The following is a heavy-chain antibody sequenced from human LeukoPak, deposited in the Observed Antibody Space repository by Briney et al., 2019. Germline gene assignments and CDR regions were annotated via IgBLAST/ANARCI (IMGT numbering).Heavy chain of an antibody. J-gene: IGHJ4*02. V-gene: IGHV3-33*06. CDR2: VWSDGNNK. CDR3: AKDQGGGNYRVYFEN. Sequence: TGGYLRLSWVATGFTFNTYALHWVRQAPGKGLEWVAIVWSDGNNKFYGDSVKGRFTISRDNSENTLHLQMNSLRAEDTAMYYCAKDQGGGNYRVYFENWGQGTLVTVSP. D-gene: IGHD1-26*01. CDR1: GFTFNTYA.